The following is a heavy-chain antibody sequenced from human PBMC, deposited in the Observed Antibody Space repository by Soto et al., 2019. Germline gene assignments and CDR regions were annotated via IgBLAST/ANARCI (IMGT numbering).Heavy chain of an antibody. CDR1: GYTFTSYD. CDR2: MNPNSGNT. V-gene: IGHV1-8*01. Sequence: QVKLVQSGAEVKKPGASEKVSCKASGYTFTSYDINWVRQATGQGLEWMGWMNPNSGNTGYAQKFQGRVTMTRNTSISTAYMELSSLRSEDTAVYYCARRTKRDRILDYWGQGTLVTVSS. J-gene: IGHJ4*02. D-gene: IGHD3-3*01. CDR3: ARRTKRDRILDY.